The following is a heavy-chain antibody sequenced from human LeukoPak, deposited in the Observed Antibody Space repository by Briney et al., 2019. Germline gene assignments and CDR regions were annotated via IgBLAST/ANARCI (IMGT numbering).Heavy chain of an antibody. CDR3: ARGRRGYYYDSSSYYMDY. CDR1: GGSISSYY. D-gene: IGHD3-22*01. J-gene: IGHJ4*02. CDR2: IYYSGST. V-gene: IGHV4-59*01. Sequence: KSSETLSLTCTVSGGSISSYYWSWIRQPPGKGLEWIGYIYYSGSTNYNPSLKSRVTISVDTSKNQFSLKLSSVTAADTAVYYCARGRRGYYYDSSSYYMDYWGQGTLVTVSS.